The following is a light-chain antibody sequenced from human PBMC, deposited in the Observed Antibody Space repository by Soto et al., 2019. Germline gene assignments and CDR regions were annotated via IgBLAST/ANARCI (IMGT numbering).Light chain of an antibody. CDR1: SSDVGGYNY. CDR3: CSYAGSYTFGVV. Sequence: QSALTQPRSVSGSPGQSVTISCTGTSSDVGGYNYVSWYQQHPGKAPKLMIYDVSKRPSGVPDRFSGSNSGNTASLTISGLQAEDEADYYCCSYAGSYTFGVVFGGGTKLTVL. CDR2: DVS. J-gene: IGLJ2*01. V-gene: IGLV2-11*01.